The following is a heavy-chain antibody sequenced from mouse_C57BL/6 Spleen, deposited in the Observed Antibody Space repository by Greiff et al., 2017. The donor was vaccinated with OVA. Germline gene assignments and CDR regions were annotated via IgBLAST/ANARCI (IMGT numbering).Heavy chain of an antibody. CDR3: TTAMVTRRFAY. J-gene: IGHJ3*01. V-gene: IGHV14-4*01. CDR1: GFNIKDDY. Sequence: EVQLQESGAELVRPGASVKLSCTASGFNIKDDYMHWVKQRPEQGLEWIGWIDPENGDTEYASKFQGKATITADTSSNTAYLQLSSLTSEDTAVYYCTTAMVTRRFAYWGQGTLVTVSA. CDR2: IDPENGDT. D-gene: IGHD2-2*01.